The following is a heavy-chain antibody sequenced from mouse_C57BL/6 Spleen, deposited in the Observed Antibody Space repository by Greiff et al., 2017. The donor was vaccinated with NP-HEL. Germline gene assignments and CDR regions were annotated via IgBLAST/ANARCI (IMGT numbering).Heavy chain of an antibody. CDR2: SRNKANDYTT. CDR3: ARANYGYAMDY. D-gene: IGHD1-1*01. J-gene: IGHJ4*01. V-gene: IGHV7-1*01. Sequence: EVMLVESGGGLVQSGRSLRLSCATSGFTFSDFYMEWVRQAPGKGLEWIAASRNKANDYTTEYSASVKGRFTVSRDTSQSILYLQMNALRAEDTAIYYCARANYGYAMDYWGQGTSVTVSS. CDR1: GFTFSDFY.